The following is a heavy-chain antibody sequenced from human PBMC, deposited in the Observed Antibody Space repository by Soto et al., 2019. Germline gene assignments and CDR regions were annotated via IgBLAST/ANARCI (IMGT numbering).Heavy chain of an antibody. Sequence: SETLSLTCTVSGGSISSGGYYWSWIRQHPGKGLEWIGYIYYSGSTYYNPSLKSRVTISVDTSKNQFSLKLSSVTAADTAVYYCARAVWFGELTDPYYFDYWGQGTLVTVSS. V-gene: IGHV4-31*03. CDR1: GGSISSGGYY. CDR2: IYYSGST. J-gene: IGHJ4*02. D-gene: IGHD3-10*01. CDR3: ARAVWFGELTDPYYFDY.